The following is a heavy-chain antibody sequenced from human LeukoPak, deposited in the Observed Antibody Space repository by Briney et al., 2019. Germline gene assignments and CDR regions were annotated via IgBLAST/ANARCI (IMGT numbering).Heavy chain of an antibody. Sequence: PGRSLRLSCTASGFTFGDYDMSWFRQAPGKGLEWVGFIRSKAYGGTTEYAASVKGRFTISRDDSNSIAYLQMNSLKTEDTAVYYCTRDRSSSWYNWGYYYYYMDVWGKGTTVTVSS. CDR3: TRDRSSSWYNWGYYYYYMDV. J-gene: IGHJ6*03. V-gene: IGHV3-49*03. CDR2: IRSKAYGGTT. D-gene: IGHD6-13*01. CDR1: GFTFGDYD.